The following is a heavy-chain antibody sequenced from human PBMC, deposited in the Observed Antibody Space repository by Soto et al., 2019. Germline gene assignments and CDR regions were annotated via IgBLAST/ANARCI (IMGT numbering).Heavy chain of an antibody. CDR2: ISGSGRTI. D-gene: IGHD1-26*01. CDR3: AKVGHSYYYGMDV. CDR1: GLDFSSEV. V-gene: IGHV3-23*01. J-gene: IGHJ6*02. Sequence: GGSLRLSCAASGLDFSSEVMCWVRQAPGKGLEWVSSISGSGRTIYHADSMRGRFAISRDNSKNSLYLQLNNLRVDDTAVYYCAKVGHSYYYGMDVWGQGTTVTVSS.